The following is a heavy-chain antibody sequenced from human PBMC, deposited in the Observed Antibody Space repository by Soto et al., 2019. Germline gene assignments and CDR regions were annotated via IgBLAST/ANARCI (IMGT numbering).Heavy chain of an antibody. Sequence: GSLRLAGAASGFTFSSYAMSWVRQAPGKGLEWVSAISGSGGSTYYADSVKGRFTISRDNSKNTLYLPMNSLRAEDTAVYYCAKSRVDYYDSSGYYYSWGQGTLVTVYS. V-gene: IGHV3-23*01. CDR3: AKSRVDYYDSSGYYYS. J-gene: IGHJ4*02. CDR1: GFTFSSYA. D-gene: IGHD3-22*01. CDR2: ISGSGGST.